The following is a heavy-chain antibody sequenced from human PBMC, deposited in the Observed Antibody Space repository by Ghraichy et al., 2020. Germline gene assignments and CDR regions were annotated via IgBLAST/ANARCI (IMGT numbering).Heavy chain of an antibody. D-gene: IGHD5-18*01. Sequence: GGSLRLSCAASGFTFSIYSMNWVRRAPGKGLEWVSFISASSSNIYDADAVKGRFTISRDNAKNLLYLQMNNLRAEDTAVYYCARHVETSMVTAYFGYWGQGTQVTVSS. J-gene: IGHJ4*02. CDR3: ARHVETSMVTAYFGY. CDR1: GFTFSIYS. CDR2: ISASSSNI. V-gene: IGHV3-21*01.